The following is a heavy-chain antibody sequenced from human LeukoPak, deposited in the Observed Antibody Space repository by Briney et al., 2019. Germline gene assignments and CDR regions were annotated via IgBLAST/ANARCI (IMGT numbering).Heavy chain of an antibody. CDR3: ASGGAVAGDYYYGMDV. CDR1: GYTFTSYG. CDR2: ISAYNGNT. D-gene: IGHD6-19*01. J-gene: IGHJ6*02. V-gene: IGHV1-18*01. Sequence: ASVKVSCKASGYTFTSYGIRWVRQAPGQGREWMGLISAYNGNTNYAQKLQGRVTMTTDTSTSTAYMELRSLRSDDTAVYYCASGGAVAGDYYYGMDVWGQGTTVTVSS.